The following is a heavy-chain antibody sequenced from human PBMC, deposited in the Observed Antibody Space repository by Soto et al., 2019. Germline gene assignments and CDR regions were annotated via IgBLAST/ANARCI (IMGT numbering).Heavy chain of an antibody. CDR2: ISYDGSNK. CDR1: GFTFSSYG. J-gene: IGHJ6*02. CDR3: ANDPRRGGYYYYGMDV. Sequence: QVQLVESGGGVVQPGRSLRLSCAASGFTFSSYGMHWVRQAPGKGLEWVAVISYDGSNKYYADSVKGRFTISRDNSKNTLYLQMNSLRAEDTAVYYCANDPRRGGYYYYGMDVWGQGTTVTVSS. D-gene: IGHD3-16*01. V-gene: IGHV3-30*18.